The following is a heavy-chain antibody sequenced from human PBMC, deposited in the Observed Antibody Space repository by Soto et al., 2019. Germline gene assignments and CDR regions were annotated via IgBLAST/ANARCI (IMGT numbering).Heavy chain of an antibody. J-gene: IGHJ5*02. V-gene: IGHV5-10-1*01. D-gene: IGHD3-10*01. CDR3: ARTGYGNWLDP. Sequence: PGESLKISCKASGYSFTDYWITWVRQMPGKGLEWMGRIDPRDSQSNYSPSFQGHVTISADKSSSTAYLQWNSLKASDTAMYYCARTGYGNWLDPWGQGTRVTVSS. CDR2: IDPRDSQS. CDR1: GYSFTDYW.